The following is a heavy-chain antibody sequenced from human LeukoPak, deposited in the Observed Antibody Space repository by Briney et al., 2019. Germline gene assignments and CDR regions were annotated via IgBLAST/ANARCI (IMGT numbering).Heavy chain of an antibody. Sequence: GGSLRLSCAASGFTFRSYAMNWVRQAPGKGLEWVSSISGSGGSTYYADSVKGRFTISRDNSKNTLYLQMNSLRAEDTAVYYCAKDRLYCSGGSCPISPFDYWGQGTLVTVSS. CDR2: ISGSGGST. V-gene: IGHV3-23*01. CDR1: GFTFRSYA. D-gene: IGHD2-15*01. J-gene: IGHJ4*02. CDR3: AKDRLYCSGGSCPISPFDY.